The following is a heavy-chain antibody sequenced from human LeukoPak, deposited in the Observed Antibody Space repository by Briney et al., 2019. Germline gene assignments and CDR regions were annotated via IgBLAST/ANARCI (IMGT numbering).Heavy chain of an antibody. D-gene: IGHD1-14*01. Sequence: SSETLSLTCTLSGGSFSNYYWSWIRQPAGKGLEWIGRIYTSGSTNYNPSVKSRVTMSVDTSNNQFSLELTSVTAADTAVYYCARQPPQYYGMDVWGQGTTVTVSS. CDR1: GGSFSNYY. J-gene: IGHJ6*02. CDR3: ARQPPQYYGMDV. CDR2: IYTSGST. V-gene: IGHV4-4*07.